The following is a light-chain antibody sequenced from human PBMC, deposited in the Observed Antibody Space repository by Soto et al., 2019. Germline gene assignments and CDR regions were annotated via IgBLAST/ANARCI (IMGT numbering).Light chain of an antibody. V-gene: IGKV3-11*01. CDR2: DAS. CDR3: QQRSNWPIT. CDR1: QSISSY. J-gene: IGKJ5*01. Sequence: ELVLTHSPGTLSLSPGDRDTLSCSTSQSISSYLAWYQQKPGQAPRVLIYDASNRATGIPARFSVSGSGTDFTLTISRLENEDFAVYDGQQRSNWPITFCQGTRLEIK.